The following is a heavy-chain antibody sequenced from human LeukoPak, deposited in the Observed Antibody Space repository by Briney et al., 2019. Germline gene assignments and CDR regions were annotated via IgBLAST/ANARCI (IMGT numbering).Heavy chain of an antibody. V-gene: IGHV3-9*01. CDR2: ITWNSGTI. J-gene: IGHJ4*02. Sequence: GGSLRLSCAASGFTLDDYAMHWVRQAPGEGLEWVSGITWNSGTIDYADSVKGRFTISRDNVKNSLYLQMNSLRAEDTALYYCAKDMRSSSWSFFDYWGRGTLVTVSS. CDR1: GFTLDDYA. D-gene: IGHD6-13*01. CDR3: AKDMRSSSWSFFDY.